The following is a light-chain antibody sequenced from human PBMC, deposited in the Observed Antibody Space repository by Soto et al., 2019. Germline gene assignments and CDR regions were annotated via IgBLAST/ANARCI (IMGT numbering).Light chain of an antibody. V-gene: IGKV3-20*01. CDR2: AAS. J-gene: IGKJ4*01. Sequence: EIVLTQSPGTLSLSPGERATLSCRASQSISSNYLAWYHQKPGQAPRLLIHAASRRAYGIPDRFSGSGSVTDFTLTISRLEPQDFAVYYCQQYGSSPLTFGGGTKVEIK. CDR3: QQYGSSPLT. CDR1: QSISSNY.